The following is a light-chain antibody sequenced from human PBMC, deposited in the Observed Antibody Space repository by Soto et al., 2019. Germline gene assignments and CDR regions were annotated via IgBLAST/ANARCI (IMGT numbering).Light chain of an antibody. CDR3: ISYTGSSTSYV. CDR1: RSDIGSYNY. V-gene: IGLV2-14*01. CDR2: GVS. J-gene: IGLJ1*01. Sequence: QSALTQPASVSGSPGQSITISCSGTRSDIGSYNYVAWYQQFPGKTPKILIYGVSNRPSGVSSRFSGSKSGNTASLTISGIQAEDDADYYCISYTGSSTSYVFGSGTKVTVL.